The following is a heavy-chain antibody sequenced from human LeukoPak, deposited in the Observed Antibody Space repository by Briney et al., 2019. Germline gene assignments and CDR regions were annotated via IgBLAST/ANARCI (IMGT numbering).Heavy chain of an antibody. CDR1: GGTFSYYA. CDR3: ASGIARDPAAIIPHKDYYYYYMDV. J-gene: IGHJ6*03. CDR2: IIPIFGTA. D-gene: IGHD2-2*01. Sequence: GASVKVSCKASGGTFSYYAISWVRQAPGQGLEWMGRIIPIFGTANYAQKFQGRVTITADESTSTAYMELSSLRSEDTAVYYCASGIARDPAAIIPHKDYYYYYMDVWGKGTTVTVSS. V-gene: IGHV1-69*15.